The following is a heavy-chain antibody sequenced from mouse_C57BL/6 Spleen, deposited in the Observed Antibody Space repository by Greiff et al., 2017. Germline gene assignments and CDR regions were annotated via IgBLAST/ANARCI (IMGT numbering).Heavy chain of an antibody. V-gene: IGHV1-59*01. CDR1: GYTFTSYW. Sequence: VQLQQPGAELVRPGTSVKLSCKASGYTFTSYWLHWVKQRPGQGLVWIGVIDPSDSYTNYNQQFKGQDTLTVDTSSSTAYMHLNSLISEDSAVYYIARVYYSYYYAMDYWGQGTSVTVSS. D-gene: IGHD2-12*01. CDR3: ARVYYSYYYAMDY. CDR2: IDPSDSYT. J-gene: IGHJ4*01.